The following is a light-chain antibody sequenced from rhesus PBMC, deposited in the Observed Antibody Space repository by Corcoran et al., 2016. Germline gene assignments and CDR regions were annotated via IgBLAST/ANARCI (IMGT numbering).Light chain of an antibody. Sequence: DIQMTQSPSSLSASVGDRVTITCRASQDISTYLAWYQQRPGKAPKLLIDAASTLQSGVPSRFSGSGSGTDFTLTINSLQPEDFATYFCQQHNNHPLTFGEGTKVELK. V-gene: IGKV1-25*01. CDR1: QDISTY. J-gene: IGKJ4*01. CDR2: AAS. CDR3: QQHNNHPLT.